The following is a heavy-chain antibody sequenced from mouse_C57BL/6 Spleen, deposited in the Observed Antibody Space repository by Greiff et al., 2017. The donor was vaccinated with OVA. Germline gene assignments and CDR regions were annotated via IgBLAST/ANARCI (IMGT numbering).Heavy chain of an antibody. CDR2: INYDGSST. Sequence: EVKLVESEGGLVQPGSSMKLSCTASGFTFSDYYMAWVRQVPEKGLEWVANINYDGSSTYYLDSLKSRFIISRDNAKNIIYLQMSSLKSEDTATYYCARDRAYYSNYPYWYFDVWGTGTTVTVSS. CDR1: GFTFSDYY. V-gene: IGHV5-16*01. J-gene: IGHJ1*03. D-gene: IGHD2-5*01. CDR3: ARDRAYYSNYPYWYFDV.